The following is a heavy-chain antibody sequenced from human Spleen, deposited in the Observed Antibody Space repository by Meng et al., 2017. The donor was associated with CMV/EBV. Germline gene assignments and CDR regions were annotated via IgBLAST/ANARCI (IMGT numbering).Heavy chain of an antibody. J-gene: IGHJ4*02. Sequence: AGGRFGKYAMSWVRQDPGQGLEWMGGIIPIFGTTNDAQKFQGRVTITTDESTRTAYMELSSLRSEDTAVYYCASEMTAAGTGDFDYWGQGTLVTVSS. CDR3: ASEMTAAGTGDFDY. D-gene: IGHD6-13*01. V-gene: IGHV1-69*05. CDR1: GGRFGKYA. CDR2: IIPIFGTT.